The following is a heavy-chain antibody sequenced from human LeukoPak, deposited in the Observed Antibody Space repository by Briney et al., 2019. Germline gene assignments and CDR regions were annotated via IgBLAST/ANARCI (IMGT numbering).Heavy chain of an antibody. CDR3: ARGRSTFGGVIVDFDY. CDR2: IIPILGIA. D-gene: IGHD3-16*02. J-gene: IGHJ4*02. CDR1: GGTFSSYA. V-gene: IGHV1-69*04. Sequence: SVKVSCKASGGTFSSYAISWVRQAPGQGLEWMGRIIPILGIANYAQKFQGRVTITADKSTSTAYMELSSLRSEDTAVYYCARGRSTFGGVIVDFDYWGQGTLVTVSS.